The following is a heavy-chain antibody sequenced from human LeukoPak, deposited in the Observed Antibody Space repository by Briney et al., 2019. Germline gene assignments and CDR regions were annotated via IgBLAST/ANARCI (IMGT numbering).Heavy chain of an antibody. CDR1: RFTFSSYR. J-gene: IGHJ3*01. CDR2: TKYDGSRS. Sequence: RGALRLSRAPSRFTFSSYRMNWVRQAPGKGLAWVSRTKYDGSRSDYADIVKGRFTIARDNAKNTLYLQMNSLSADDTAVYYCARDGIDSRAFDLWGQGTMVTVSS. V-gene: IGHV3-74*01. CDR3: ARDGIDSRAFDL. D-gene: IGHD1-1*01.